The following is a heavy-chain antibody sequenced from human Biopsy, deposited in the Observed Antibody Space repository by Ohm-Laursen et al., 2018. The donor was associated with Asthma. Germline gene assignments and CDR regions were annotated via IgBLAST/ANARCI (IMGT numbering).Heavy chain of an antibody. CDR1: GGTFNTYV. D-gene: IGHD2-2*01. J-gene: IGHJ4*02. Sequence: SVKVSCKSLGGTFNTYVIGWVRQAPGQGLEWMGGINSVFGATTYPQKFQDRVTITADDSTSTVYMELSSLRSEDTAVYYCARKAGSCTSRTCYSLDFWGQGTLVTVSS. V-gene: IGHV1-69*13. CDR3: ARKAGSCTSRTCYSLDF. CDR2: INSVFGAT.